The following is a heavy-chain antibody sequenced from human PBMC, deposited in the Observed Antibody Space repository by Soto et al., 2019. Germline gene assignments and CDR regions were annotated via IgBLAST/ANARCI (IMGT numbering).Heavy chain of an antibody. Sequence: GGSLRLSCAASGFTFSSYAMHWVRRAPGKGLEWVAVISYDGSNKYYADSVKGRFTISRDNSKNTLYLQMNSLRAEDTAVYYCARNSGSYYKIFDYWGQGTLVTVSS. CDR3: ARNSGSYYKIFDY. D-gene: IGHD1-26*01. CDR1: GFTFSSYA. CDR2: ISYDGSNK. J-gene: IGHJ4*02. V-gene: IGHV3-30-3*01.